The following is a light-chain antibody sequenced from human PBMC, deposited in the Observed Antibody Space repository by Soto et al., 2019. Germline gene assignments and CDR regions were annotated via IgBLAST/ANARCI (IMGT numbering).Light chain of an antibody. J-gene: IGKJ4*01. Sequence: DLQMTQSPSSLSASEGDRVTITCQSSHDVSRNLNWFQQKPGEAPQLLIYDASNLERGVPSRFSGSGSGTAFTLTIRSLQPEDVATYYCQQYNSMLSFGGGTEVEIK. CDR1: HDVSRN. CDR2: DAS. CDR3: QQYNSMLS. V-gene: IGKV1-33*01.